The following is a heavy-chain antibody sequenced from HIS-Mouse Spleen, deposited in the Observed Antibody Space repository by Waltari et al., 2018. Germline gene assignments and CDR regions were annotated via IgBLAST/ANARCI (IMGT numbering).Heavy chain of an antibody. J-gene: IGHJ3*02. D-gene: IGHD3-22*01. CDR1: GYTFPSYG. CDR2: ISAYNGNT. CDR3: ARAAGDYYDSSGYDAFDI. V-gene: IGHV1-18*01. Sequence: QVQLVQSGAEVKKPGASVKVSCKASGYTFPSYGSSWVRQAPGHGLEWMGWISAYNGNTNYAQKLQGRVTMTTDTSTSTAYMELRSLRSDDTAVYYCARAAGDYYDSSGYDAFDIWGQGTMVTVSS.